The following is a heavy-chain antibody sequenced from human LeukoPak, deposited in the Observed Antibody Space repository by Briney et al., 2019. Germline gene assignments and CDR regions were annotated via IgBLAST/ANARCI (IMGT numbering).Heavy chain of an antibody. CDR2: INHSGST. CDR1: NGSISSDTYF. V-gene: IGHV4-39*07. J-gene: IGHJ4*02. CDR3: ARGRVYYVYFDY. D-gene: IGHD3-10*02. Sequence: SSETLSLTCTVSNGSISSDTYFWSWIRQPPGKGLERIGEINHSGSTNYNPSLKSRVTISVDTSKNQFSLKLSSVTAADTAVYYCARGRVYYVYFDYWGQGTLVTVSS.